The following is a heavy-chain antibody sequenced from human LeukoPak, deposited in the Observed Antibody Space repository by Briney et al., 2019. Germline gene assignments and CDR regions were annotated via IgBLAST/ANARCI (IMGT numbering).Heavy chain of an antibody. Sequence: GGSLRLSCAASGFTFSSYSMNWVRQAPGKGLEWVSSISSSSSYIYYADSVKGRFTISRDNAKNSLYLQMNSLRAEDTAVYYCAKPAPKGLETDALDYWGQGTLVTVSS. CDR1: GFTFSSYS. D-gene: IGHD5-24*01. CDR2: ISSSSSYI. V-gene: IGHV3-21*01. J-gene: IGHJ4*02. CDR3: AKPAPKGLETDALDY.